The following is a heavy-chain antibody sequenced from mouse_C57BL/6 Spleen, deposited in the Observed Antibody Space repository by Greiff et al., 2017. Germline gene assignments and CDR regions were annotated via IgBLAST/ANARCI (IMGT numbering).Heavy chain of an antibody. D-gene: IGHD1-1*01. CDR2: IHPNSGST. J-gene: IGHJ4*01. V-gene: IGHV1-64*01. Sequence: QVQLKQSGAELVKPGASVKLSCKASGYTFTSYWMHWVKQRPGQGLEWIGMIHPNSGSTNYNEKFKSKATLTVDKSSSTAYMQLSSLTSEDSAVXFCAIPYYYGPYAVDYWGQGTSVTVSS. CDR1: GYTFTSYW. CDR3: AIPYYYGPYAVDY.